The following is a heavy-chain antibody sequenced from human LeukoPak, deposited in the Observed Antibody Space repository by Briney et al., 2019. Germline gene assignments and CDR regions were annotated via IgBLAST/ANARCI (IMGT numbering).Heavy chain of an antibody. V-gene: IGHV4-59*01. CDR3: ARAEYYFDY. Sequence: SETLSLTCTVSGGSISSYYWSWIRQPPGKGLEWIGYIYYSGSTNYNPSLKSRVTISVDTSKNQFSLKLSSVTAADTAVYYCARAEYYFDYWGQGTLVTVSS. CDR1: GGSISSYY. J-gene: IGHJ4*02. CDR2: IYYSGST.